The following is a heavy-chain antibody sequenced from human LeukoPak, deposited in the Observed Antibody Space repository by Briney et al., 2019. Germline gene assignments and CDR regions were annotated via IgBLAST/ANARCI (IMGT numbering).Heavy chain of an antibody. V-gene: IGHV4-59*01. CDR3: ARAEYYFDY. Sequence: SETLSLTCTVSGGSISSYYWSWIRQPPGKGLEWIGYIYYSGSTNYNPSLKSRVTISVDTSKNQFSLKLSSVTAADTAVYYCARAEYYFDYWGQGTLVTVSS. CDR1: GGSISSYY. J-gene: IGHJ4*02. CDR2: IYYSGST.